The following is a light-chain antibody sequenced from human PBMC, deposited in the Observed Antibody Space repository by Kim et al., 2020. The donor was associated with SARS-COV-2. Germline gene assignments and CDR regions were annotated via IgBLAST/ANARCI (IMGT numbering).Light chain of an antibody. CDR3: QSYDNRLSGVV. Sequence: QTVTISWIASDSNIVTQYAVHWYRQFPGLAPELLIYGNNNRPSGVPDRFSGSKSGTSASLAITGLQAGDEAEYYCQSYDNRLSGVVFGGGTQLTVL. V-gene: IGLV1-40*01. CDR1: DSNIVTQYA. CDR2: GNN. J-gene: IGLJ2*01.